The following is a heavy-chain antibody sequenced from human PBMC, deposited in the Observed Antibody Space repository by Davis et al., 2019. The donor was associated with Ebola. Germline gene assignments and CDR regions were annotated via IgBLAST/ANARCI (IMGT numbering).Heavy chain of an antibody. J-gene: IGHJ4*02. CDR3: ARVRPTYYYGSGSYPIPFDY. CDR1: GFTFSNAW. D-gene: IGHD3-10*01. V-gene: IGHV4-34*01. Sequence: PGGSLRLSCAASGFTFSNAWMSWVRQAPGKGLEWIGEINHSGSTNYNPSLKSRVTISVDTSKNQFSLKLSSVTAADTAVYYCARVRPTYYYGSGSYPIPFDYWGQGTLVTVSS. CDR2: INHSGST.